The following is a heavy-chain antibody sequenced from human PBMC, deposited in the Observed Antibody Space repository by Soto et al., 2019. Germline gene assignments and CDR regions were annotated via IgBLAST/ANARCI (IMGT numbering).Heavy chain of an antibody. V-gene: IGHV4-61*03. J-gene: IGHJ3*01. CDR3: ARDLVAIGGRVYAFDL. Sequence: QVQLQESGPGLVRPSETLSLTCTVAGDSVSSGSHHWNWIRQAPGKGLEWIGSIYFTGRTNHNPSLKSRVTISVDTSKNHLSLNLTSVTAVDTAVYYCARDLVAIGGRVYAFDLWGQGTMVTVSS. CDR2: IYFTGRT. D-gene: IGHD2-21*01. CDR1: GDSVSSGSHH.